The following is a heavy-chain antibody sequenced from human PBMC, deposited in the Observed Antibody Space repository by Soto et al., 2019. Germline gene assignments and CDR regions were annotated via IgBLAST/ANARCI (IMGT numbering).Heavy chain of an antibody. V-gene: IGHV3-21*01. CDR2: ISSSSSYI. CDR3: ARVPLLIDILSGRRDNWFAP. Sequence: GGSLRLSCAASGFTFSSYSMNWVRQAPGKGLEWVSSISSSSSYIYYADSVKGRFTISRDNAKNSLYLQMNSLRAEDTAVYYCARVPLLIDILSGRRDNWFAPWGQGTLVTVSS. J-gene: IGHJ5*02. D-gene: IGHD3-9*01. CDR1: GFTFSSYS.